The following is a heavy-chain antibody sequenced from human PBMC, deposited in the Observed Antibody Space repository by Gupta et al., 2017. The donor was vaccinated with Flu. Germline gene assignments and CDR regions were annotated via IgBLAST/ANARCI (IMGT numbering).Heavy chain of an antibody. J-gene: IGHJ4*02. Sequence: GKGLEWVGRIKRKSEGETIDYAAPVKGRFTISKDASMGTLYLRMDSLKTEDTAVYYCITHRYCTSTSCGSIDYWGQGTLVTVSS. CDR3: ITHRYCTSTSCGSIDY. V-gene: IGHV3-15*01. D-gene: IGHD2-2*01. CDR2: IKRKSEGETI.